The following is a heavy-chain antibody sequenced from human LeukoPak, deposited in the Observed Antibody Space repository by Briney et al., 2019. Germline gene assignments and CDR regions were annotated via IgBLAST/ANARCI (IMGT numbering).Heavy chain of an antibody. CDR2: ISSSGSTI. Sequence: GGSLRLSCAASGFTFSSYEMNWVRQAPGEGLEWVSYISSSGSTIYYADSVKGRFTISRDNAKNSLYLQMNSLRAEDTAVYYCARDRYSGSLGFDYWGQGTLVTVSS. D-gene: IGHD1-26*01. CDR1: GFTFSSYE. CDR3: ARDRYSGSLGFDY. V-gene: IGHV3-48*03. J-gene: IGHJ4*02.